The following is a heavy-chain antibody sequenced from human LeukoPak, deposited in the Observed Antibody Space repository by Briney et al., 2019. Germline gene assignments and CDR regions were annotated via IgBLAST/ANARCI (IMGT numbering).Heavy chain of an antibody. CDR2: IIPIFGTA. CDR3: ARASPYYYDSSGSWYFDL. V-gene: IGHV1-69*13. CDR1: GGTFSSYA. J-gene: IGHJ2*01. D-gene: IGHD3-22*01. Sequence: SAKVSCKASGGTFSSYAISWVRQAPGQGLEWMGGIIPIFGTANYAQKFQGRVTITADESTSTAYMELSSLRSEDTAVYYCARASPYYYDSSGSWYFDLWGRGTLVTVSS.